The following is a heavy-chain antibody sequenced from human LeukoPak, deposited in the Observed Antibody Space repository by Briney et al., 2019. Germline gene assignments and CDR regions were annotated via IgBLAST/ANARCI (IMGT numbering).Heavy chain of an antibody. J-gene: IGHJ5*02. Sequence: SETLSLTCTVSGVSISSYYWSWIRQPPGKGLEWIGYIYYSGSTNYNPPLKSRVTISVDTSKNQFSLKLSSVTAADTAVYYCARVSPLGGWFDPWGQGTLVTVSS. CDR3: ARVSPLGGWFDP. CDR2: IYYSGST. D-gene: IGHD3-16*01. CDR1: GVSISSYY. V-gene: IGHV4-59*01.